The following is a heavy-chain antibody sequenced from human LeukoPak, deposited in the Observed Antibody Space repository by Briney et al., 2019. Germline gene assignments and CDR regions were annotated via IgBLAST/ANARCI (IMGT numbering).Heavy chain of an antibody. V-gene: IGHV3-66*01. Sequence: GGSLRLSRAASGFTVSSNYMSWVRQAPGKGLEWVSVIYSGGSTYYADSVKGRFTISRDNSKNTLYLQMNSLRAEDTAVYYCAREASGSYAFDYWGQGTLVTVSS. J-gene: IGHJ4*02. CDR1: GFTVSSNY. CDR3: AREASGSYAFDY. D-gene: IGHD3-10*01. CDR2: IYSGGST.